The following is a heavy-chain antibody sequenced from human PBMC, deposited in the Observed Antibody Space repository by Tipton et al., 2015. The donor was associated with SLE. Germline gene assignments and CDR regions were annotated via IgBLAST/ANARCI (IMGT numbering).Heavy chain of an antibody. Sequence: SLRLSCTTSGFTFSNYWMSWVRQAPGKGPEWVANIDEEGRQKQYVDSMKGRFRISRDNSKNLLYLQMNSLRAEDTAMYYCARDGVELSKKGFVVWGHGTMVTVSS. CDR3: ARDGVELSKKGFVV. CDR1: GFTFSNYW. J-gene: IGHJ3*01. D-gene: IGHD2-15*01. V-gene: IGHV3-7*01. CDR2: IDEEGRQK.